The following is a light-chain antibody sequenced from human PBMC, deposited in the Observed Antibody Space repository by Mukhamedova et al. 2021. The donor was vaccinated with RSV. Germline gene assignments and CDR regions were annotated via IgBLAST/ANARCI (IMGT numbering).Light chain of an antibody. J-gene: IGKJ1*01. CDR3: QQSSSIVWK. CDR2: SAS. V-gene: IGKV1-39*01. Sequence: WYQRRVHGEAPKLLIYSASILESGVPSRFSGSGTGTNFSLTVSSLQTEDLATYYCQQSSSIVWKFGQGTKVEIK.